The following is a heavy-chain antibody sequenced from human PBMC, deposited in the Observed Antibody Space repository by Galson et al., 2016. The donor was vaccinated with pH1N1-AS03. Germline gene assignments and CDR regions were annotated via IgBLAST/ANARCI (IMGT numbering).Heavy chain of an antibody. Sequence: SLRLSCAASGFTFKNYAMSWVRQAPGKGLEWVSVISGIGTSTYYAASEKGRFSISRDNARNTLSLQMDGLRAEDTALYYCAKEGDEGAFDCWGQATLVTVSP. J-gene: IGHJ4*02. CDR1: GFTFKNYA. CDR3: AKEGDEGAFDC. CDR2: ISGIGTST. V-gene: IGHV3-23*01.